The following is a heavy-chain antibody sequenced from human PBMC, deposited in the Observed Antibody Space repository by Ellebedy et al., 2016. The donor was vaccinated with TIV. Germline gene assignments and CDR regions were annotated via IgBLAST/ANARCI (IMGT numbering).Heavy chain of an antibody. CDR2: VKSKSDGATT. Sequence: GGSLRLSCAASGFIFNNAWMSWVRQAPGKGLEWVGRVKSKSDGATTDYAATVKGRFTILREDSRDTVYLEMNSLKTEDTAVYYCTPGWPPSYWGQGTLITVSS. D-gene: IGHD2-15*01. V-gene: IGHV3-15*01. CDR3: TPGWPPSY. J-gene: IGHJ4*02. CDR1: GFIFNNAW.